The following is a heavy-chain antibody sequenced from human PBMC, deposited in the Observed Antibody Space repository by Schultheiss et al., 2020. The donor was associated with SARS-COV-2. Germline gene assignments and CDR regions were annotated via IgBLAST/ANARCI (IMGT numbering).Heavy chain of an antibody. V-gene: IGHV3-21*01. J-gene: IGHJ4*02. CDR1: GFTFSSYA. D-gene: IGHD6-19*01. CDR2: ISSSSSYI. Sequence: GGSLRLSCAASGFTFSSYAMSWVRQAPGKGLEWVSSISSSSSYIYYADSVKGRFTISRDNSKNTLYLQMNSLRAEDTAVYYCASTGYSSGYDYWGQGTLVTVSS. CDR3: ASTGYSSGYDY.